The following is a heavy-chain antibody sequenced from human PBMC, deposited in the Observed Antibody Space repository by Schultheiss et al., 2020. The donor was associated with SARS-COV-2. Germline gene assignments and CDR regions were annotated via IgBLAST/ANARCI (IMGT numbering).Heavy chain of an antibody. J-gene: IGHJ3*02. CDR2: FDPEDGET. CDR1: GYTFTSYA. Sequence: ASVKVSCKASGYTFTSYAMHWVRQAPGKGLEWMGGFDPEDGETIYAQKFQGRVTMTEDTSTSTAYMELRSLRSDDTAVYYCARIYCSGGSCYSENAFDIWGQGTMVTVSS. V-gene: IGHV1-24*01. CDR3: ARIYCSGGSCYSENAFDI. D-gene: IGHD2-15*01.